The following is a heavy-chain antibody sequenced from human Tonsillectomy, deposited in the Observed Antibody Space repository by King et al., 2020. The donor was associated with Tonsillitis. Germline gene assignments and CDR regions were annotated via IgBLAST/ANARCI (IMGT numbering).Heavy chain of an antibody. J-gene: IGHJ4*02. V-gene: IGHV3-64D*06. Sequence: EVQLVESGGGLVQPGGSLRLSCSASGFAFSGFAMLWVRQAPGEGLEYVSGISNNGDSTYYADSVKGRFTISRDNSKNTLYLQMSSLRAEDTAVYYCVKVYRGGYWGQGTLVTVSS. CDR1: GFAFSGFA. CDR3: VKVYRGGY. D-gene: IGHD2-21*01. CDR2: ISNNGDST.